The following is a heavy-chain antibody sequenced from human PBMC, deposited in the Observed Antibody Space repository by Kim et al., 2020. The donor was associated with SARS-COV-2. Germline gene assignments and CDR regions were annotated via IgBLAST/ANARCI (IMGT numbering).Heavy chain of an antibody. CDR2: ISSSSSTI. J-gene: IGHJ4*02. Sequence: GGSLRLSCAASGFTFSSYSMNWVRQAPGKGLEWVSYISSSSSTIYYADSVKGRFTISRDNAKNSLYLQMNSLRAEDTAVYYCARGGRLWFGELLSPGFDYWGQGTLVTVSS. D-gene: IGHD3-10*01. CDR1: GFTFSSYS. V-gene: IGHV3-48*04. CDR3: ARGGRLWFGELLSPGFDY.